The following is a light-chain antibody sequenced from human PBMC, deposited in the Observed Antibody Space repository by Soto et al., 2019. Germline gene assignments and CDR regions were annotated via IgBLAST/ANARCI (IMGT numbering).Light chain of an antibody. J-gene: IGKJ4*01. Sequence: EVVVTQSPVTLALSPGERATLSCRTSQSVDIYVAWYQQKPGQAPRLLIYDASNRAPGIPARFSGSGSGTDFPPTISSLEPEDFAVYYCQQRKYWPPLTFGGGTKVEIK. CDR3: QQRKYWPPLT. CDR1: QSVDIY. V-gene: IGKV3-11*01. CDR2: DAS.